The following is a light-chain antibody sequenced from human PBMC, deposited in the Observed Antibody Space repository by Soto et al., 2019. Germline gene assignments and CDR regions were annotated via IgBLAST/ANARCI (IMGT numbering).Light chain of an antibody. CDR3: QQYNNWPPWT. J-gene: IGKJ1*01. Sequence: DIVMTQSPATLSVSPGERATRSCRASQSVSSNLAWYQQKPGQATSLLIYGASTRANGIPARFSGSGSGTEFTLTISSLQSEDFAFYYCQQYNNWPPWTFGQGTKVDIK. CDR2: GAS. V-gene: IGKV3-15*01. CDR1: QSVSSN.